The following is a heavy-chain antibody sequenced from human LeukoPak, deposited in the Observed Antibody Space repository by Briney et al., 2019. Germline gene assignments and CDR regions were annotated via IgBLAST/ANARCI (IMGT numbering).Heavy chain of an antibody. CDR3: ARDWYHAIDY. J-gene: IGHJ4*02. CDR1: GFTFSAST. Sequence: SGGSLRLSCVASGFTFSASTMHWVRQAPGKGLEWVAVLSYDGFTKYYADSVKGRFTISRDNAKNTLYLQMNSLRVDDTAIYYCARDWYHAIDYWGQGTLVTVSS. V-gene: IGHV3-30*04. D-gene: IGHD2-2*01. CDR2: LSYDGFTK.